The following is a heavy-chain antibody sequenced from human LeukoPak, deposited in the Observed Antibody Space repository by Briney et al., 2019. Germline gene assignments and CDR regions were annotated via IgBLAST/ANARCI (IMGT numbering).Heavy chain of an antibody. CDR3: ASVKSYRYYSFDY. CDR1: GGTFRSYA. D-gene: IGHD3-16*02. CDR2: IIPIFGTA. J-gene: IGHJ4*02. Sequence: ASVKVSCKSSGGTFRSYAISWERHAHGPGLEWMGGIIPIFGTANYAQKFQGRVTITTDESTSTAYMELSSLRSEDTAVYYCASVKSYRYYSFDYWGQGTLVTVSS. V-gene: IGHV1-69*05.